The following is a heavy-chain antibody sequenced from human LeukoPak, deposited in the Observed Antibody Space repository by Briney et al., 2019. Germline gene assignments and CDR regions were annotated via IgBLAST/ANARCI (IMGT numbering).Heavy chain of an antibody. CDR1: GFTFSSSW. CDR3: ATNWGLVDY. J-gene: IGHJ4*02. Sequence: GGSLRLSCVASGFTFSSSWMSWVRRAPGKGLEWVANIKQDGSEKYYVDSVKGRFTISRDNAKNSLYLQMNSLRAEDTAVYYCATNWGLVDYWGQGTLVTVSS. D-gene: IGHD7-27*01. CDR2: IKQDGSEK. V-gene: IGHV3-7*01.